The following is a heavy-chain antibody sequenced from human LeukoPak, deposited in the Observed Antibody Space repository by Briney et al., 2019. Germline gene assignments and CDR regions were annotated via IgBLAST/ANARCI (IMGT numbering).Heavy chain of an antibody. J-gene: IGHJ4*02. D-gene: IGHD3-3*01. Sequence: ASVKVSCKASKYTFTDYYIHWVRQAPGQGLEWMGWINPKSGGTNYGQKFQGGVTMTRDTSISTAYMGLTSVRSDDTAVYYCARSPIFGVGSRIDYWGQGTLVTVSS. V-gene: IGHV1-2*02. CDR3: ARSPIFGVGSRIDY. CDR1: KYTFTDYY. CDR2: INPKSGGT.